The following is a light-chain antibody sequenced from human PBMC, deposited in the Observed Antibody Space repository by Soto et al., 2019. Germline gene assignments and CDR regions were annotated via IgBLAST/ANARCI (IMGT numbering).Light chain of an antibody. Sequence: QSALTQPPSASGSPGQSVTISCTGTKSDIGVYDFVSWYQHHPGKAPRLIIYEVVQRPSGVPDRFSGSKSGNTASLTVSGLQADDEADYYCCSHAGSKNYYLFGPGTKLTVL. CDR2: EVV. CDR3: CSHAGSKNYYL. CDR1: KSDIGVYDF. J-gene: IGLJ1*01. V-gene: IGLV2-8*01.